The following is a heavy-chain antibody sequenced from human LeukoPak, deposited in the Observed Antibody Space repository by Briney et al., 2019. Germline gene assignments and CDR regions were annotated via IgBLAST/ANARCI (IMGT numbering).Heavy chain of an antibody. V-gene: IGHV4-39*07. Sequence: SETLSLTCTVSGGSINSSSYYWGWIRQPPGKGLEWIGSIYYSGSTYYNPSLKSRVTISVDTSKNQFSLKLSSVTAADTAVYYCARALGYCSSTSCYSGDFDYWGQGTLVTVSS. CDR3: ARALGYCSSTSCYSGDFDY. CDR1: GGSINSSSYY. CDR2: IYYSGST. D-gene: IGHD2-2*01. J-gene: IGHJ4*02.